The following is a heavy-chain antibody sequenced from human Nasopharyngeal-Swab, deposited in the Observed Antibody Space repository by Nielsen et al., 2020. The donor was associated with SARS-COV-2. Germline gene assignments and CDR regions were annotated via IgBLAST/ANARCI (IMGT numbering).Heavy chain of an antibody. D-gene: IGHD5-24*01. Sequence: GSLKISCMASGYSFVNHWIGWVRQKPGKGLEWMGMVYPGNSEIAYSPSFQGQITISADKSINTAYLQWNSLRASDTAMYFCARRAARDGYNYEVDPWGQGTLVTVSS. V-gene: IGHV5-51*01. CDR1: GYSFVNHW. CDR2: VYPGNSEI. J-gene: IGHJ5*02. CDR3: ARRAARDGYNYEVDP.